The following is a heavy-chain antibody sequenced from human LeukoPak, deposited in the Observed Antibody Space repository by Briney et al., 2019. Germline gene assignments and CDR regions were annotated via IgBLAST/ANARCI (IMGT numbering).Heavy chain of an antibody. J-gene: IGHJ4*02. D-gene: IGHD6-13*01. CDR1: GGSISSSSYY. Sequence: SETLSLTCTVSGGSISSSSYYWGWIRQPPGKGLEWIGEINHSGSTSYNPSLKSRVTISVDTSKNQFSLKLSSVTAADTAVYYCARHRWRPAGYIDYWGQGTLVTVSS. V-gene: IGHV4-39*01. CDR2: INHSGST. CDR3: ARHRWRPAGYIDY.